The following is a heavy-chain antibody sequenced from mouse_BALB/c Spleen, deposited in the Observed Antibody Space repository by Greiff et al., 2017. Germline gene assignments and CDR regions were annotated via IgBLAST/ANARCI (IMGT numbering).Heavy chain of an antibody. V-gene: IGHV1-82*01. CDR2: IYPGDGDT. CDR1: GYAFSSSW. Sequence: QVQLQQSGPELVKPGASVKISCKASGYAFSSSWMNWVKQRPGQGLEWIGRIYPGDGDTNYNGKFKGKATLTADKSSSTAYMQLSSLTSVDSAVYFCARDGAYYGNYWGQGTLVTVSA. CDR3: ARDGAYYGNY. J-gene: IGHJ3*01. D-gene: IGHD2-10*01.